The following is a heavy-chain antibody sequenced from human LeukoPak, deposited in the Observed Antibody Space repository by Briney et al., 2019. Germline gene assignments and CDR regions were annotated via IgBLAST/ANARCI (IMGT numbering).Heavy chain of an antibody. Sequence: GGSLRLSCAASGFTFSSYAMHWVRQAPGKGLEYVSGISSNGGSTYYANSVKGRFTISRDNSKNTLYLQMGSLRAEDMAAYYCARGQVGAINDAFDIWGQGTMVTVSS. D-gene: IGHD1-26*01. CDR1: GFTFSSYA. J-gene: IGHJ3*02. V-gene: IGHV3-64*01. CDR3: ARGQVGAINDAFDI. CDR2: ISSNGGST.